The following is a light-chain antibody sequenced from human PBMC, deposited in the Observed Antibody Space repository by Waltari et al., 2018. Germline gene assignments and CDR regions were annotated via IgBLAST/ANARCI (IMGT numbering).Light chain of an antibody. J-gene: IGKJ4*01. CDR1: QSLMHSNGNTY. V-gene: IGKV2-28*01. Sequence: DIMVTESPLPLPVTPGEPAPISCRSRQSLMHSNGNTYLEWYLQKPGQSPQLLIYLSYIRAPGVPDRFSGSGSGTDFTLKISRVEAEDVGVYYCMQTLEAPLTFGGGTKVEIK. CDR3: MQTLEAPLT. CDR2: LSY.